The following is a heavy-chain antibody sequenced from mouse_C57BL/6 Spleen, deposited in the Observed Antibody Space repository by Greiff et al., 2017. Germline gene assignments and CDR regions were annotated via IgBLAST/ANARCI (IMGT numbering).Heavy chain of an antibody. D-gene: IGHD1-3*01. Sequence: VQLQQSGPELVKPGASVKLSCKASGYSFTGYYMNWVKQSPEKSLEWIGEINPSTGGTTYNQKFKAKATLTVDKSSSTAYMQLKSLTSEDSAVXYCAREWFDYWGQGTTLTVSS. J-gene: IGHJ2*01. CDR2: INPSTGGT. V-gene: IGHV1-42*01. CDR1: GYSFTGYY. CDR3: AREWFDY.